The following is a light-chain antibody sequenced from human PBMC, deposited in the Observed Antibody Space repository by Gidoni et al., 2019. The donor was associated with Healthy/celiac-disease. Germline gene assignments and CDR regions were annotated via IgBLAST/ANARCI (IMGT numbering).Light chain of an antibody. V-gene: IGKV3-11*01. Sequence: EIVLTQSPATLSLSPGERVTLSCRASQNVINYLAWYQQKPGQAPRLLIYDTFNRATGIPARFSGSGSGTDFTLTISSLEPEDFAVYFCQQRSTWPLSFGGGTKVEIK. J-gene: IGKJ4*01. CDR2: DTF. CDR1: QNVINY. CDR3: QQRSTWPLS.